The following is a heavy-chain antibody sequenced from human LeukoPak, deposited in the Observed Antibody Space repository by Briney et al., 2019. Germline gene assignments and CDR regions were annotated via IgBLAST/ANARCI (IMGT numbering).Heavy chain of an antibody. V-gene: IGHV4-59*01. D-gene: IGHD6-19*01. Sequence: PSETLSLTCTVSGGSISSYYWSWIRHPPGNGLEWTGSIYYSCSTTYNPSQKIRVTISVDTSKNQFSLKLSSVPAADTAVDYVARYSHPGYSSGWHFDYWGRGTLVSVSS. CDR1: GGSISSYY. CDR2: IYYSCST. CDR3: ARYSHPGYSSGWHFDY. J-gene: IGHJ4*02.